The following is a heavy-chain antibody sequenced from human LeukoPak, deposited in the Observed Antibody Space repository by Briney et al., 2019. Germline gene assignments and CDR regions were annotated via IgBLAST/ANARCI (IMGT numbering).Heavy chain of an antibody. J-gene: IGHJ4*02. CDR2: IYYSGST. Sequence: PGGSLRLSCAASGFTFSSYSMNWVRQAPGKGLEWIGSIYYSGSTYYNPSLKSRVTISVDTSKTQFSLKLSSVTAADTAVYYCARLYYGKRPPDYWGQGTLVTVSS. CDR3: ARLYYGKRPPDY. V-gene: IGHV4-39*01. D-gene: IGHD2-8*01. CDR1: GFTFSSYSMN.